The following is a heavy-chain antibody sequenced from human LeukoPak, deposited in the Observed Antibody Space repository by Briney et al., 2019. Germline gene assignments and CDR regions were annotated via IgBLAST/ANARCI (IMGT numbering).Heavy chain of an antibody. J-gene: IGHJ3*02. CDR2: INPNSGGT. CDR1: GYTFTGYY. D-gene: IGHD3-22*01. CDR3: AREVYDSSGYYNAFDI. V-gene: IGHV1-2*02. Sequence: GASVKVSCKASGYTFTGYYMHWVRQAPGQGLEWMGWINPNSGGTNYAQKFQGRVTMTRDTSISTAYMDLSRLISDDTAVYYCAREVYDSSGYYNAFDIWGQGTMVTVSS.